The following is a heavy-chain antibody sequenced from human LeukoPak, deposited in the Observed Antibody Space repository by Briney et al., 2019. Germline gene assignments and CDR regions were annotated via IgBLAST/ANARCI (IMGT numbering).Heavy chain of an antibody. CDR3: ARDLIPFGVNSGVGY. Sequence: GGSLRLSCVASGFTFSRYGMHWVSQAPGKGLGWVANIWFDGNNKSYADSVQARFNVSRDISENTLYLQMNSLRVEDTAVYYCARDLIPFGVNSGVGYWGQGILVTVSS. D-gene: IGHD3-10*01. CDR2: IWFDGNNK. V-gene: IGHV3-33*01. CDR1: GFTFSRYG. J-gene: IGHJ4*02.